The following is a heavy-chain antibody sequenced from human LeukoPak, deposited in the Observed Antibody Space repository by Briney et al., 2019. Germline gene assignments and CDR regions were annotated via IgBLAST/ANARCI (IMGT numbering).Heavy chain of an antibody. CDR3: PKDLRMRWLALGLFDY. CDR2: ISGSGGST. Sequence: GGSLRLSCAASGFTFSRYATSWGREAPGKGLEWGSAISGSGGSTYYAESEKGPFTTSRDNSKNTLYLQMNSLTEEDTAVYYCPKDLRMRWLALGLFDYWGQRTLVTVSS. CDR1: GFTFSRYA. J-gene: IGHJ4*02. D-gene: IGHD6-19*01. V-gene: IGHV3-23*01.